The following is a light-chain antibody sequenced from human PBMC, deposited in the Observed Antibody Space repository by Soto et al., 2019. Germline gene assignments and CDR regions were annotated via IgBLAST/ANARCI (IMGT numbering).Light chain of an antibody. CDR2: DAS. V-gene: IGKV1-5*01. Sequence: DIQMTQSPATLSASVGDRVTITCRASQNIDIWLSWYQQKPGKAPRLLIYDASNLNSGFPSRFSGSGSGTEPTLTSSSLQPDDVGTYYCQQHKCYPVTFGGGTKVEVK. CDR3: QQHKCYPVT. J-gene: IGKJ4*02. CDR1: QNIDIW.